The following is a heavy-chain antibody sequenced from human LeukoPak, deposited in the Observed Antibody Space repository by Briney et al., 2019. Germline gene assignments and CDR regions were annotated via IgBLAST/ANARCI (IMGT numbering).Heavy chain of an antibody. J-gene: IGHJ5*02. CDR1: GGSISSYC. Sequence: SETLSLTCTVSGGSISSYCWSWVRQPPGKGLEWIGYIFTSGSTDYNPSLKSRVTMSVDTSKNQLSMEPRFLTAADTAVYYCATSHDVKTAPYDLWGQGTLVTVSS. CDR2: IFTSGST. D-gene: IGHD2-21*01. CDR3: ATSHDVKTAPYDL. V-gene: IGHV4-4*09.